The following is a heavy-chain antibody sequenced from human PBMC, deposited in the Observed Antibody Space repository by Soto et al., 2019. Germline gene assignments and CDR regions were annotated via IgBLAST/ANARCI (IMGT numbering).Heavy chain of an antibody. Sequence: EVQLVESGGGLVQPGGPLRLSCAASGFTFSTHWMHWVRQVPEKGLVWVSRINGDGSQTTYADSVRGRLTISRDNAKNTLYLQMNNPRVEDTAVYYCAGDSPHDSTVAGDYWGQGTLVTVSS. D-gene: IGHD3-22*01. CDR3: AGDSPHDSTVAGDY. V-gene: IGHV3-74*01. CDR1: GFTFSTHW. CDR2: INGDGSQT. J-gene: IGHJ4*02.